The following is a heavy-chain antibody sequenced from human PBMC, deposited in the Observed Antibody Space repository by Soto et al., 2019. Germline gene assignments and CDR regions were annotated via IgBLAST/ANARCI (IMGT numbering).Heavy chain of an antibody. CDR1: GFTFSSYS. CDR3: ARGYCSGGSCSLFDL. V-gene: IGHV3-21*01. D-gene: IGHD2-15*01. Sequence: EVQLVESGGGLVKPGGSLRLSCAASGFTFSSYSMNWVRQAPGKGLEWVSSISSSSSYIYYVDSVKGRFTISRDNAKNSLYLQMNSLRAEDTAVYYCARGYCSGGSCSLFDLWGRGTLVTVSS. CDR2: ISSSSSYI. J-gene: IGHJ2*01.